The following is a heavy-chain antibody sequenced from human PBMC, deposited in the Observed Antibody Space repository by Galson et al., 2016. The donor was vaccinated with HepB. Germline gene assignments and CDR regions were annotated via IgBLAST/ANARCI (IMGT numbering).Heavy chain of an antibody. CDR2: ITPSGGT. CDR1: GDSISSPYW. D-gene: IGHD5-24*01. J-gene: IGHJ6*02. CDR3: ARNQAYNLDV. Sequence: SETLSLTCAVSGDSISSPYWRSWVRQPPGKGLEWIGEITPSGGTNYNPSLWSRVIISEDRSKNQFSLRLSSVTAADTAVYYCARNQAYNLDVWAQGITVAVSS. V-gene: IGHV4-4*02.